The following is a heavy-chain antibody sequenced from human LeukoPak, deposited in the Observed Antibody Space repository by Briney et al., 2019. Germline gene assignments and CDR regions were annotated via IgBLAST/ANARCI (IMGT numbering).Heavy chain of an antibody. CDR2: IYYSGST. CDR1: GGSISSSSYY. V-gene: IGHV4-39*01. J-gene: IGHJ5*02. CDR3: ARGGYSGCDFNWFDP. D-gene: IGHD5-12*01. Sequence: SETLSLTCTVSGGSISSSSYYWGWIRQPPGKGLEWIGSIYYSGSTYYNPSLKSRVTISVDTSKNQFSLKLSSVTAADTAVYYCARGGYSGCDFNWFDPWGQGTLVTVSS.